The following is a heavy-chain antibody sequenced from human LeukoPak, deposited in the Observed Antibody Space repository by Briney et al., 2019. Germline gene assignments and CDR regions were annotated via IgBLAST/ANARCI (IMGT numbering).Heavy chain of an antibody. CDR2: INHSGST. V-gene: IGHV4-34*01. D-gene: IGHD4-17*01. CDR3: ARVYGDYFDY. Sequence: PSETLSLTYTVSGGSMRSYYWSWIRQPPGKGLEWIGEINHSGSTNYNPSLKSRVTISVDTSKNQFSLKLSSVTAADTAVYYCARVYGDYFDYWGQGTLVTVSS. CDR1: GGSMRSYY. J-gene: IGHJ4*02.